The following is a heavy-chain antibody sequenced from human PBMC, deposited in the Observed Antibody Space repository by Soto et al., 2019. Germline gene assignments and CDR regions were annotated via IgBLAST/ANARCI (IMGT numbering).Heavy chain of an antibody. D-gene: IGHD1-7*01. CDR2: IIPIFGTA. CDR3: ASGELRPKSYYYGMDV. V-gene: IGHV1-69*06. J-gene: IGHJ6*02. Sequence: QVQLVQSGAEVKKPGSSVKVSCKASGGTFSSYAISWVRQAPGQGLEWMGGIIPIFGTANYAQKFPGRVTITADKSTSTAYMELSSLRSEDTAVYYCASGELRPKSYYYGMDVWGQGTTVTVSS. CDR1: GGTFSSYA.